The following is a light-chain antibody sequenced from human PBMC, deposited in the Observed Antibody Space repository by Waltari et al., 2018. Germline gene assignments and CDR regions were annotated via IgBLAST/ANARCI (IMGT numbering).Light chain of an antibody. CDR3: SSYGGSNNLV. CDR1: SRDVGSYNL. J-gene: IGLJ3*02. CDR2: EVN. V-gene: IGLV2-23*02. Sequence: QSALTQPASVSGSPGQSITISCTGTSRDVGSYNLVSWYQKHPDKAPKLMLYEVNKRPPGVSNRFSGSRSGNTASLTISGLQAEDEADYYCSSYGGSNNLVFGGGTKLTVL.